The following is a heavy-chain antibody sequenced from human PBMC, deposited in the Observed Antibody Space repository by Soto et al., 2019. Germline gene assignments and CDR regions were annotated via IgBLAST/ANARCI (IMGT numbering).Heavy chain of an antibody. D-gene: IGHD3-10*01. J-gene: IGHJ4*02. Sequence: PGGSLRLSCSGSGFTFCGYSVLWVRQAPGKGLEFVSAISYHGETTHYADSVKGRFTVSRDNSKNTLYLQMSSLQPADTAVYYCVKERGASIVNFDYWGQGTLVTVSS. CDR3: VKERGASIVNFDY. CDR2: ISYHGETT. CDR1: GFTFCGYS. V-gene: IGHV3-64D*06.